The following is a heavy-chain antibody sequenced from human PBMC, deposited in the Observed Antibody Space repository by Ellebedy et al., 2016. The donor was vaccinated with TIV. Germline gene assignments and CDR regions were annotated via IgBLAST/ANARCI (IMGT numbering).Heavy chain of an antibody. J-gene: IGHJ4*02. CDR2: LWYDGSRE. Sequence: GESLKISCAASGFTFSTYGMHWVRQAPGKGLEWVAVLWYDGSREYYADSVKGRFTVSRDNSKNTLYLQMNSLRTEDTAVYYCATERSGYDFDYWGQGTLVTVSA. V-gene: IGHV3-33*01. CDR3: ATERSGYDFDY. D-gene: IGHD5-12*01. CDR1: GFTFSTYG.